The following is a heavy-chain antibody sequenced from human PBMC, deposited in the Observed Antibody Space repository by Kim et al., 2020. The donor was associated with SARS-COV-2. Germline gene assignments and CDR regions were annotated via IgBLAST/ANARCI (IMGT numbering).Heavy chain of an antibody. D-gene: IGHD3-16*02. Sequence: YAAPGKGRFTISRKDSKNTLYLQINSLKTEDTAVYYCTTRTFGGLMVFDYWGQGTLVTVSS. J-gene: IGHJ4*02. V-gene: IGHV3-15*01. CDR3: TTRTFGGLMVFDY.